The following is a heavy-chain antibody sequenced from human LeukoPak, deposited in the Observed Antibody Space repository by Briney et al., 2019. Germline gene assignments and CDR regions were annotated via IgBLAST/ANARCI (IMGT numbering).Heavy chain of an antibody. CDR1: GFTLSSYA. V-gene: IGHV3-23*01. Sequence: GGSLRLSGAASGFTLSSYAMSWVRQAPGKGLGWVSAISGSGGSTYYADSVKGRFTISRDNSKNTLYLQMNSLRAEDTAVYYCAKMRLPGAFDIWGQGTMVTVSS. CDR2: ISGSGGST. CDR3: AKMRLPGAFDI. J-gene: IGHJ3*02.